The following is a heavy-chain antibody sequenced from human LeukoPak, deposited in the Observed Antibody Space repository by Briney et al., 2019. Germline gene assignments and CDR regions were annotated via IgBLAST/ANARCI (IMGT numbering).Heavy chain of an antibody. Sequence: GGSLRLSCAASGFTFSDYYMSWIRQAPGKGLEWVSYISSSSSTIYYADSVKGRFTISRDNAKNSLYLQMNSLRAEDTAVYYCARDMAAPIMNYFDYWGQGTLATVSS. J-gene: IGHJ4*02. CDR1: GFTFSDYY. CDR2: ISSSSSTI. CDR3: ARDMAAPIMNYFDY. D-gene: IGHD3-16*01. V-gene: IGHV3-11*04.